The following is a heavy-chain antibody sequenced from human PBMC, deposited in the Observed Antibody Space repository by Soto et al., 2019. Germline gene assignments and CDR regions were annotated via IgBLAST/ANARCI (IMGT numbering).Heavy chain of an antibody. J-gene: IGHJ6*02. Sequence: ASVKVSCKASGYTFTSYDINWVRQATGQGLEWMGWMNPNSGNTGYAQKFQGRVTMTRNTSISTAYMELSSLRSEDTAVYYCARKLAKYYYFWRGQKNYSMDVWGQGSTVNVSS. V-gene: IGHV1-8*01. D-gene: IGHD3-3*01. CDR2: MNPNSGNT. CDR1: GYTFTSYD. CDR3: ARKLAKYYYFWRGQKNYSMDV.